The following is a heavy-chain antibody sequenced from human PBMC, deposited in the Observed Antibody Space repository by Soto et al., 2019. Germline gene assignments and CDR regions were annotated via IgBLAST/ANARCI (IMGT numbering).Heavy chain of an antibody. CDR3: AREGHEGWFDP. J-gene: IGHJ5*02. CDR2: IWSDGSNR. V-gene: IGHV3-33*01. Sequence: QVQLVESGGGVVQPGRSLRLSCAASGFTFTTYGFHWVRQAPGTGLEWVALIWSDGSNRYYADSVKGRFTISRDNFKNTLYLQMNSLRAEDTAVYYCAREGHEGWFDPWGQGTLVTVSS. CDR1: GFTFTTYG.